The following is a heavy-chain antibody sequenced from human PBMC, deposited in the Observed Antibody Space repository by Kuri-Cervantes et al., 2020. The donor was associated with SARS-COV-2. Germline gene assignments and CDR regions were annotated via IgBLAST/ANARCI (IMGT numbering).Heavy chain of an antibody. V-gene: IGHV3-13*04. CDR1: GFTFSSYD. J-gene: IGHJ5*02. CDR2: IGTAGDT. CDR3: AKDRSSGWHLNWFDP. Sequence: ETLSLTCAASGFTFSSYDMHWVRQATGKGLEWVSAIGTAGDTYYADSVKGRFTISRDNSKNTLYLQMNGLRAEDTAVYYCAKDRSSGWHLNWFDPWGQGTLVTVSS. D-gene: IGHD6-19*01.